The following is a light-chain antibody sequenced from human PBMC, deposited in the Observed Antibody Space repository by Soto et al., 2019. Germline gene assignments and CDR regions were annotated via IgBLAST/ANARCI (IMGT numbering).Light chain of an antibody. Sequence: EIVLTQSPGTLSLSPGERATLSCRASQSVSSSYLAWYQQKPGQAPRLLIYGASSRATGIPDRLSGSGSGTDFTFTISRLEPEAFAVYYCQQYGSSSWTFGQGTKVEIK. J-gene: IGKJ1*01. CDR3: QQYGSSSWT. CDR2: GAS. CDR1: QSVSSSY. V-gene: IGKV3-20*01.